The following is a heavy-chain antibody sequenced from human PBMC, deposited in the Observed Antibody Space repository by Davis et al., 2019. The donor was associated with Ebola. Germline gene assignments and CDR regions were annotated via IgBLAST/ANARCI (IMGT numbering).Heavy chain of an antibody. Sequence: PSETLSLTCTVSGGSISSYYWSWIRQPPGKGLEWIGYIYYSGSTNYNPSLKSRVTISVDTSKNQFSLKLSSVTAADTAVYYCARGYGGSSYYYYGMDVWGQGTTVTVSS. CDR1: GGSISSYY. CDR2: IYYSGST. J-gene: IGHJ6*02. V-gene: IGHV4-59*01. D-gene: IGHD4-23*01. CDR3: ARGYGGSSYYYYGMDV.